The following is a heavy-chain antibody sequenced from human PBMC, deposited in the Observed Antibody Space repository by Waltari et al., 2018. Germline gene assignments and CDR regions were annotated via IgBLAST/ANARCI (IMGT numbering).Heavy chain of an antibody. V-gene: IGHV3-64D*08. D-gene: IGHD6-19*01. J-gene: IGHJ4*02. Sequence: QLVESGGGLVQPGGSLRLSCSASGFRFSKSAMHWVRQAPGKGLEYVSTSSSNGGNTYYADSVKDRFTISRDNSKNSLYLQMSNVRPEDTALYYCVKGKEVAGNDSWGQGAPVTVSS. CDR1: GFRFSKSA. CDR2: SSSNGGNT. CDR3: VKGKEVAGNDS.